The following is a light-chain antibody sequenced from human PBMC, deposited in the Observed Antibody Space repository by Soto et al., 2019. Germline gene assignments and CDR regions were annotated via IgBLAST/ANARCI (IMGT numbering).Light chain of an antibody. Sequence: VVTQEPSLTVSPGGTVTLTCGSSTGAVTSGHYPYWFQQKPGQAPRTLIYDTSNKHSWTPARFSGSLLGGKAALTLSGAQPEDEAEYYCLLSYSGARSGVFGTGTKLTVL. J-gene: IGLJ1*01. CDR2: DTS. CDR1: TGAVTSGHY. V-gene: IGLV7-46*01. CDR3: LLSYSGARSGV.